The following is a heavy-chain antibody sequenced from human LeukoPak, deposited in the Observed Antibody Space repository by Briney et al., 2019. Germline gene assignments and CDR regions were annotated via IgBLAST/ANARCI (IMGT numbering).Heavy chain of an antibody. V-gene: IGHV4-61*02. D-gene: IGHD1-26*01. CDR2: IYTSGST. J-gene: IGHJ4*02. Sequence: PSETLSLTCTVSGGSISSGSYYWSWIRQPAGKGLEWIGRIYTSGSTKYNPSLKSRVTMSVDTSKNQFSLKLSSVTAADTAVYYCAKVIVGAGFDYWGQGTLVTVSS. CDR3: AKVIVGAGFDY. CDR1: GGSISSGSYY.